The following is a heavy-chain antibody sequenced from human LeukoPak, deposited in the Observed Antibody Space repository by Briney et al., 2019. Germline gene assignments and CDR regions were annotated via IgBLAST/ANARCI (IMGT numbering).Heavy chain of an antibody. J-gene: IGHJ4*02. CDR1: GYIFTSYY. CDR3: VREYHGGYFDF. CDR2: VYPSAGTS. V-gene: IGHV1-46*03. D-gene: IGHD3-16*01. Sequence: GASVKVSCKASGYIFTSYYMHWVRQAPGQGLESLGVVYPSAGTSDPAQRFRARITLSDDTSTSTAYMELRSLKSEDTAIYFCVREYHGGYFDFWGQGTLVTVSS.